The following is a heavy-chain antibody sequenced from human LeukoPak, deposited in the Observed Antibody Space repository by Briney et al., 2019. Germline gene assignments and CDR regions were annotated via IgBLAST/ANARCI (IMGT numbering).Heavy chain of an antibody. CDR3: AKDRDFNKPYYFDL. CDR2: ISYDGSNQ. CDR1: GFTFRSYA. V-gene: IGHV3-30*18. J-gene: IGHJ4*02. Sequence: GRSLRLSCAGSGFTFRSYAMHWVRQAPGKGLEWVAVISYDGSNQYYADSVKGRFTISRDNSKNTLYLQMNSLRAEDTAVYCCAKDRDFNKPYYFDLWGQGTLVTVSS. D-gene: IGHD3-10*01.